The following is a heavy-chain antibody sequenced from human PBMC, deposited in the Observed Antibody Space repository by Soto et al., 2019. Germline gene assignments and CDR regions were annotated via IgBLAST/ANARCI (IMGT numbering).Heavy chain of an antibody. CDR2: INPNSGGT. Sequence: GASVKVSCKASGYAFTDYYMHWVRQAPGQGLEWMGWINPNSGGTNYAQKFQGWVTMTRDTSISTAYMELNRDYMAVYYCARAYSSSDDFDCWGQGTLVTVSS. CDR3: ARAYSSSDDFDC. CDR1: GYAFTDYY. V-gene: IGHV1-2*04. J-gene: IGHJ4*02. D-gene: IGHD3-22*01.